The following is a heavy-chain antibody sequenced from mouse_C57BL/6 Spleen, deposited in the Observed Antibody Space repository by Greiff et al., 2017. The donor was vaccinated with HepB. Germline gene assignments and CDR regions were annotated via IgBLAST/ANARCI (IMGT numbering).Heavy chain of an antibody. V-gene: IGHV1-82*01. D-gene: IGHD2-4*01. CDR3: AMGYNDYDVDYAMDY. Sequence: VKLMESGPELVKPGASVKISCKASGYAFSSSWMNWVKQRPGKGLEWIGRIYPGDGDTNYNGKFKGKATLTADKSSSTAYMQLSSLTSEDSAVYFCAMGYNDYDVDYAMDYWGQGTSVTVSS. CDR1: GYAFSSSW. J-gene: IGHJ4*01. CDR2: IYPGDGDT.